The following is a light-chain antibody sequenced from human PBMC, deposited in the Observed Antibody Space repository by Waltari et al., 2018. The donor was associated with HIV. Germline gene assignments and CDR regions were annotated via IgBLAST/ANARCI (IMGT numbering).Light chain of an antibody. Sequence: QAVVTQEPSLTVSPGGTVTLTCGSSSGPVTSRHRPYLFQPKSGQAPRTLIYDTFNKHSWTPARFSGSLLGGKAALTLSGAQPEDEAEYFCLLSFAGARPVVFGGGTNLTVL. CDR3: LLSFAGARPVV. J-gene: IGLJ2*01. CDR1: SGPVTSRHR. V-gene: IGLV7-46*01. CDR2: DTF.